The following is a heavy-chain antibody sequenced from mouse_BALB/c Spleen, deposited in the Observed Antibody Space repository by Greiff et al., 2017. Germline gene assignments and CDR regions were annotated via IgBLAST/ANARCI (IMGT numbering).Heavy chain of an antibody. D-gene: IGHD2-4*01. Sequence: EVQLQQSGAELVKPGASVKLSCTASGFNIKDTYMHWVKQRPEQGLEWIGRIDPANGNTKYDPKFQGKATITADTSSNTAYLQLSSLTSEDTAVYYCALTMITALDYWGQGTTLTVSS. CDR3: ALTMITALDY. CDR1: GFNIKDTY. V-gene: IGHV14-3*02. J-gene: IGHJ2*01. CDR2: IDPANGNT.